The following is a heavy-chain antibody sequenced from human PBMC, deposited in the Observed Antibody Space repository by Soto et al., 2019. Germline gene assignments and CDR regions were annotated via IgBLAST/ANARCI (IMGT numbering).Heavy chain of an antibody. CDR1: GGSISSSSYY. D-gene: IGHD3-9*01. Sequence: PSETLSLTCTVSGGSISSSSYYWGWIRQPPGKGLEWIGSIYYSGSTYYNPSLKSRVTISVDTSKNQFSLKLSSVTAADTAVYYCHFDWLVHYGMDVWGQGTTVTVSS. CDR2: IYYSGST. CDR3: HFDWLVHYGMDV. V-gene: IGHV4-39*01. J-gene: IGHJ6*02.